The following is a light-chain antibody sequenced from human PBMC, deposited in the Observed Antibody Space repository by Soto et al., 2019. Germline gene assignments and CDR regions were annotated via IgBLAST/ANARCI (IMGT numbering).Light chain of an antibody. CDR1: QSVSGN. CDR3: QQYNNWPPA. CDR2: GAS. J-gene: IGKJ1*01. Sequence: EIVMTQSPATLSVSPGERATLSCRTSQSVSGNLAWYQQKPGQAPRLLIYGASTRATGIPARFSGGGSGTEFTLTISSLQSEDFAVYYCQQYNNWPPAFGQGPKVEIK. V-gene: IGKV3-15*01.